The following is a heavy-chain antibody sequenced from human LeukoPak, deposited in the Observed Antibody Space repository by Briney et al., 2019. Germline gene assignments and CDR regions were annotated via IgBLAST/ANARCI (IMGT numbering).Heavy chain of an antibody. Sequence: SVKVSCKASGGTFSSYAISWVRQAPGQGLEWMGGIIPIFGTANYAQKFQGRVTITADESTSTAYMELSSLRSEDTAVYYCARVGTIAAKRDWFDPWGQGTLVTVSS. CDR3: ARVGTIAAKRDWFDP. CDR2: IIPIFGTA. J-gene: IGHJ5*02. D-gene: IGHD6-13*01. CDR1: GGTFSSYA. V-gene: IGHV1-69*13.